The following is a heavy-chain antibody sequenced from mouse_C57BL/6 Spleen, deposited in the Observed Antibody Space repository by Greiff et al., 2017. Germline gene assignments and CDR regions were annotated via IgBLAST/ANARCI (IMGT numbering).Heavy chain of an antibody. J-gene: IGHJ1*03. Sequence: QVHVKQPGAELVKPGASVKLSCKASGYTFTSYWMHWVKQRPGQGLEWIGMIHPNSGSTNYNEKFKSKATLTVDKSSSTAYMQLSSLTSEDSAVYYCAPYYGSSYWYFDVWGTGTTVTVSS. CDR1: GYTFTSYW. V-gene: IGHV1-64*01. D-gene: IGHD1-1*01. CDR2: IHPNSGST. CDR3: APYYGSSYWYFDV.